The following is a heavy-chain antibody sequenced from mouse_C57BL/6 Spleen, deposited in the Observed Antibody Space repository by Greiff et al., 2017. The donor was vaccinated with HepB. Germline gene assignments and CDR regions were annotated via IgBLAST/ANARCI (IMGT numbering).Heavy chain of an antibody. V-gene: IGHV1-52*01. CDR3: ARTATGTGAMDY. CDR2: IDPSDSET. Sequence: QVQLKQPGAELVRPGSSVKLSCKASGYTFTSYWMHWVKQRPIQGLEWIGNIDPSDSETHYNQKFKDKATLTVDKSSSTAYMQLSSLTSEDSAVYYCARTATGTGAMDYWGQGTSVTVSS. D-gene: IGHD4-1*01. CDR1: GYTFTSYW. J-gene: IGHJ4*01.